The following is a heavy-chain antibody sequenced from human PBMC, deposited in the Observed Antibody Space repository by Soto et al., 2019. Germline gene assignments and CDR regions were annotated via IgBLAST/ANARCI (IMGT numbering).Heavy chain of an antibody. CDR1: GFTFSSYG. CDR3: ARDSVAGDNWFDP. D-gene: IGHD6-19*01. CDR2: IWYDGSNK. V-gene: IGHV3-33*01. J-gene: IGHJ5*02. Sequence: GGSLRLSCAASGFTFSSYGMHWVRQAPGKGLEWVAVIWYDGSNKYYAVSVKSRITINPDTSKNQFSLQLNSVTPEDTAVYYCARDSVAGDNWFDPWGQGTLVTVSS.